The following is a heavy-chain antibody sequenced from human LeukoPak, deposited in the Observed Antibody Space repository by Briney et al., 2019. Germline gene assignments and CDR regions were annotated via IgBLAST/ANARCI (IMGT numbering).Heavy chain of an antibody. J-gene: IGHJ5*02. CDR3: ARDGDYYGSGSYHWFDP. CDR1: GGSISSYY. CDR2: NYTSGST. D-gene: IGHD3-10*01. Sequence: SETLSLTCTVSGGSISSYYWSWIRQPAGKGLEWIGRNYTSGSTNYNPSLKSRVTMSVDTSKNQFSLKLSSVTAADTAVYYCARDGDYYGSGSYHWFDPWGQGTLVTVSS. V-gene: IGHV4-4*07.